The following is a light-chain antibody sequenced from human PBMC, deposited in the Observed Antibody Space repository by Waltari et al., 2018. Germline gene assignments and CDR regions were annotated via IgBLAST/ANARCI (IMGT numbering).Light chain of an antibody. CDR2: GTS. CDR3: QQYGGSPPIT. V-gene: IGKV3-20*01. CDR1: QSVRSSY. J-gene: IGKJ5*01. Sequence: EIVLTQSPGTLSLSPGERANLPCRASQSVRSSYSVGYQQKPGQAPRLLIYGTSSRATDIPDRFSGSGSGTYFTLTISRLEPEDFAVYYCQQYGGSPPITFGQGTRLEIK.